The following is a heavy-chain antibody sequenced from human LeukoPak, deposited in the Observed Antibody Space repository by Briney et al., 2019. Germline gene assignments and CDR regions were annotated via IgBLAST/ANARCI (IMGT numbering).Heavy chain of an antibody. V-gene: IGHV3-30*03. CDR1: GFTFSSYG. Sequence: GGSLRLSCAASGFTFSSYGMHWVRQAPGKGLEWVAVISYDGNDKYYADSVKGRFTVSRDKSKNTLYLQMNSLRGEDTAVYYCARVYESYSLDYWGQGTLVTVSS. D-gene: IGHD1-26*01. J-gene: IGHJ4*02. CDR3: ARVYESYSLDY. CDR2: ISYDGNDK.